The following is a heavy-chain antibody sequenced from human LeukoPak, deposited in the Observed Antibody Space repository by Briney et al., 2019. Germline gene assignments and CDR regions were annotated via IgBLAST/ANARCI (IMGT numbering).Heavy chain of an antibody. CDR1: GGSISSYY. D-gene: IGHD6-13*01. Sequence: SETLSLTCTVSGGSISSYYWSWIRQPAGKGLEWIGRIYTSGSTNYNPSLKGRVTMSVDTSKNQFSLKLSSVTAADTAVYYCARDTPPQSIAAAVGWFDPWGQGTLVTVSS. CDR3: ARDTPPQSIAAAVGWFDP. V-gene: IGHV4-4*07. CDR2: IYTSGST. J-gene: IGHJ5*02.